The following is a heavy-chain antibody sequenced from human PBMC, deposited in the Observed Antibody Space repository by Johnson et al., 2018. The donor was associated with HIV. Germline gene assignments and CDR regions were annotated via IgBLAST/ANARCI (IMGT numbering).Heavy chain of an antibody. CDR2: ISYDGSNK. D-gene: IGHD3-10*01. CDR1: GFTFSSYA. J-gene: IGHJ3*02. CDR3: ARDRFGSGRPNAFDM. Sequence: QVQLVESGGDVVQPGRSLRLSCAASGFTFSSYAMHWVRQAPGKGLEWVAVISYDGSNKYYADSVKGRFTISRDNSKNTVYLQMTTLRPEDTAVYYCARDRFGSGRPNAFDMWGQGTMVTVSS. V-gene: IGHV3-30*04.